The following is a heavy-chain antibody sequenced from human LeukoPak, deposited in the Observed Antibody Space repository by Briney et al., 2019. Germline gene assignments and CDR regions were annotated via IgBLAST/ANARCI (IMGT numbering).Heavy chain of an antibody. CDR3: ARVRGAGRDYSYGMDV. V-gene: IGHV4-31*03. Sequence: SQTLSLTCNVSVGSINSGGYYWSWIRQHPGKGLEWIGYIYFGGSTDYNPSLKSRATISLDTSKNHFSLRLSSVTGADRAVYYCARVRGAGRDYSYGMDVWGQGTTVTVSS. D-gene: IGHD3-10*01. CDR1: VGSINSGGYY. J-gene: IGHJ6*02. CDR2: IYFGGST.